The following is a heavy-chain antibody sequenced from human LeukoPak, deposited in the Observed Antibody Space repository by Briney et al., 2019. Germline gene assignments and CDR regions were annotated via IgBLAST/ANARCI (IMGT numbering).Heavy chain of an antibody. CDR3: ARGTRPLRYIDWLHKKNNWFDP. Sequence: ASVKVSCKASGYTFTSYDINWVRQATGQGLEWMGWMNPNSGNTGYAQKFQGRVTMTRNTSISTAYMELSSLRSEDTAVYYCARGTRPLRYIDWLHKKNNWFDPWGQGTLVTVSS. D-gene: IGHD3-9*01. CDR1: GYTFTSYD. CDR2: MNPNSGNT. V-gene: IGHV1-8*01. J-gene: IGHJ5*02.